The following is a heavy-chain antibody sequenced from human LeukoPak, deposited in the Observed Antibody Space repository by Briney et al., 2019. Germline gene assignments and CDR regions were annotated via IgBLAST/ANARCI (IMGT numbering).Heavy chain of an antibody. V-gene: IGHV3-30*04. CDR3: ARGGGLDV. CDR2: ISHDGIKK. J-gene: IGHJ6*02. Sequence: PGGSLRLSCGASRFTFSDYLMHWVLQSPGKGLEWVAVISHDGIKKYYTDSVKGRFTISRDNAKNSLYLQMSNLRAEDTAVYFCARGGGLDVWGQGATVTVSS. D-gene: IGHD3-16*01. CDR1: RFTFSDYL.